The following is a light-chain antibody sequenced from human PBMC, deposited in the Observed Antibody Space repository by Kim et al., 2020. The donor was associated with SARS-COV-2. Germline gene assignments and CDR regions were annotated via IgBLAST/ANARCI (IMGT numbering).Light chain of an antibody. J-gene: IGKJ1*01. CDR1: QSISSW. CDR3: QQYNSYSS. Sequence: DIQMNQSPSTLSASVGDRVTITCRASQSISSWLAWYQQKPGKAPKLLIYKASSLESGVPLRFSGSGSGTEFTLTVSSLQPDDFATYYCQQYNSYSSFGQGTKVDIK. CDR2: KAS. V-gene: IGKV1-5*03.